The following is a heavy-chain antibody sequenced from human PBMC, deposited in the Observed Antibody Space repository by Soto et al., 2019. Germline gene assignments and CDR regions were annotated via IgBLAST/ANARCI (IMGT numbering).Heavy chain of an antibody. V-gene: IGHV4-39*01. CDR1: GGSISSSSYY. CDR3: YCYGY. CDR2: IYYSGLT. D-gene: IGHD3-16*01. J-gene: IGHJ4*02. Sequence: LSETLSLTCTVSGGSISSSSYYWGWIRQPPGKGLEWIGSIYYSGLTYYNPSLKSRVTISLDKSKSQFSLKLNSVTAADTAVYYCYCYGYCGQGTLLTVSS.